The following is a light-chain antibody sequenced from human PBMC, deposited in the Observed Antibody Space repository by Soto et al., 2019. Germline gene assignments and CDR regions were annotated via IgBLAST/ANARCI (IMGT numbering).Light chain of an antibody. Sequence: DIQMTQSPSSLSASVGDRVTITCRASQDIANYLAWYQQKPGRVPKLLIYAAITLQSGVPSRFSGSGSGTDIALTICSLQPEDVATYYCQKYYNAPRTFGQGTKVE. CDR3: QKYYNAPRT. CDR2: AAI. V-gene: IGKV1-27*01. J-gene: IGKJ1*01. CDR1: QDIANY.